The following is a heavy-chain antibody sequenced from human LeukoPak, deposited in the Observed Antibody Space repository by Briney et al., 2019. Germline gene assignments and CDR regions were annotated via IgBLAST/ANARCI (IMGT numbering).Heavy chain of an antibody. Sequence: ASVKVSCKASGGTFSSYAISWVRQAPGKGLEWMGGFDPEDGETIYAQKFQGRVTMTEDTSTDTAYMELSSLRSEDTAVYYCATKLGRGTVTPSFDYWGQGTLVTVSS. CDR1: GGTFSSYA. CDR2: FDPEDGET. V-gene: IGHV1-24*01. J-gene: IGHJ4*02. CDR3: ATKLGRGTVTPSFDY. D-gene: IGHD4-17*01.